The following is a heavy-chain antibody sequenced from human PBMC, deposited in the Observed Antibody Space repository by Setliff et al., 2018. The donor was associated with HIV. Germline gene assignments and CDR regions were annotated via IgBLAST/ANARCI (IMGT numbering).Heavy chain of an antibody. Sequence: SVKVSCKASGGTFSSYAISWVRQAPRQGLEWMGGIIPIFGTTNYAQKFQGRVTITADESTSTAYVEVSSLRSEDTAVYFCAIGFGRSTWTYCYYYMDVWGKGTTVTVSS. D-gene: IGHD6-13*01. CDR3: AIGFGRSTWTYCYYYMDV. J-gene: IGHJ6*03. CDR1: GGTFSSYA. V-gene: IGHV1-69*13. CDR2: IIPIFGTT.